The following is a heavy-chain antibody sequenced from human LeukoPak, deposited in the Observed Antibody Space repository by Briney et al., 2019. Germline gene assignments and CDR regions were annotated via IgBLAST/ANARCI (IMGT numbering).Heavy chain of an antibody. J-gene: IGHJ3*02. CDR2: ISSGGDP. CDR3: ARPFSGAYSRAFDI. D-gene: IGHD1-26*01. V-gene: IGHV3-53*01. Sequence: GGSLRLSCAASVITVSSNYVSWVRQAPGKGLEWVSIISSGGDPYYADSVKGRFTFSRDNSKNTLYLQMNSLRVEDTAIYYCARPFSGAYSRAFDIWGQGTMVTVSS. CDR1: VITVSSNY.